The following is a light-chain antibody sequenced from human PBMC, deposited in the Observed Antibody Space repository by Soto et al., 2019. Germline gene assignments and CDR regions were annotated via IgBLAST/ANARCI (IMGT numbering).Light chain of an antibody. CDR1: SSDVGGYNY. CDR3: SSYTSSTTLGV. CDR2: EVN. Sequence: QAVLTQPASVSGSPGQSITISCTGTSSDVGGYNYVSWYQQHPGKAPKLMIYEVNNRPSGLSNRFSGSKSGNTASLIISGLQAEDEADYYCSSYTSSTTLGVFGGGTKLTVL. J-gene: IGLJ2*01. V-gene: IGLV2-14*01.